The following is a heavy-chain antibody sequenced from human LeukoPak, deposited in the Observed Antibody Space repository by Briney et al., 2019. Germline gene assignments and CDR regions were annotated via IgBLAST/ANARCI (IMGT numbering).Heavy chain of an antibody. CDR2: ISYDGGTT. J-gene: IGHJ4*02. D-gene: IGHD2-2*01. CDR1: GFTFSTYG. Sequence: PGGSLRLSCAASGFTFSTYGMHWVRQAPGEGLEWVAVISYDGGTTYYADSVKGRFTIPRDNSKNTLYLQMNSLSPEDTAIFYCAKEKSTSNIDYWGQGTLVTVSS. CDR3: AKEKSTSNIDY. V-gene: IGHV3-30*18.